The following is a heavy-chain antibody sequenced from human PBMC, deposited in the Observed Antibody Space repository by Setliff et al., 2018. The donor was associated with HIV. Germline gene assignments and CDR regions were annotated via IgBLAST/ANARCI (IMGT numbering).Heavy chain of an antibody. CDR3: ARGTTESCDY. Sequence: VASVKVSCKASGYIFTSYYLHWVRQVPGQGLEWMGIINPGTGSTTYAQEFQGRVTMTWDMSTTTLSMELSSLTSEDTAVFYCARGTTESCDYWGQGTLVTVSS. D-gene: IGHD4-17*01. V-gene: IGHV1-46*01. J-gene: IGHJ4*02. CDR1: GYIFTSYY. CDR2: INPGTGST.